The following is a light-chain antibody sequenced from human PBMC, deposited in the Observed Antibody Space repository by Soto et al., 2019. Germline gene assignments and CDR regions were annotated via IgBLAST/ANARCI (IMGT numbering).Light chain of an antibody. V-gene: IGLV2-14*03. CDR3: SSYSFTTSLYV. CDR2: DVS. CDR1: SFKN. Sequence: QSVLTQPASVSGSPGQSITISCTVTSFKNVSWYQQHPGQAPKLLIYDVSYRPSGISHRFSGSESAYTASLTISGLQAEDEADYYCSSYSFTTSLYVCGTGTTVTV. J-gene: IGLJ1*01.